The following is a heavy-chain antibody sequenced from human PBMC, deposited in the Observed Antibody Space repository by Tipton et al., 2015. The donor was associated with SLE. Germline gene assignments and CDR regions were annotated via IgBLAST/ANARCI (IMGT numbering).Heavy chain of an antibody. CDR2: IYSGGTST. J-gene: IGHJ4*02. CDR1: GFTFSSYA. CDR3: AAGIAVAGREFDY. Sequence: LRLSCAASGFTFSSYAMSWVRQAPGKGLEWVSVIYSGGTSTYYADSVKGRFTISRDNSKNTLYLQMNSLRAEDTAVYYCAAGIAVAGREFDYWGQGTLVTVSS. D-gene: IGHD6-19*01. V-gene: IGHV3-23*03.